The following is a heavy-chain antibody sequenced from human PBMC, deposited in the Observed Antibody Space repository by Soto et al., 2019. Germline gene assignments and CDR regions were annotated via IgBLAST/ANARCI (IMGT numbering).Heavy chain of an antibody. CDR3: ATALEWLLFGLVDV. CDR1: GYTFTSYA. Sequence: ASVKVSCKASGYTFTSYAMHWVRQAPGQRLEWMGWINAGNGNTKYSQKFQGRVTITRDTSASTAYMELSSLRSDDTAVYYCATALEWLLFGLVDVWGQGTTVTVSS. D-gene: IGHD3-3*01. J-gene: IGHJ6*02. V-gene: IGHV1-3*01. CDR2: INAGNGNT.